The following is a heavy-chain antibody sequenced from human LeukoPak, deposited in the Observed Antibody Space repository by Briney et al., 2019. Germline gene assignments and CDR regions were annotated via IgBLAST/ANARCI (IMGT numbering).Heavy chain of an antibody. D-gene: IGHD3-10*01. Sequence: GGSLRLSCAASGFTFSSYAMSWVRQAPGKGLEWVSDISGSGSSTYYADSVKGRFTISRDNSKNTLYLQMNSLRAEDTAVYYCAKASGYGSGSYFDYWGQGTLVTVSS. CDR2: ISGSGSST. CDR3: AKASGYGSGSYFDY. CDR1: GFTFSSYA. J-gene: IGHJ4*02. V-gene: IGHV3-23*01.